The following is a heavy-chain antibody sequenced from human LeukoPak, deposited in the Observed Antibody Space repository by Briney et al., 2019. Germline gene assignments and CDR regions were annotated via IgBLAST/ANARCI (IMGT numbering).Heavy chain of an antibody. CDR2: IYYSGST. Sequence: KPSETLSLTCTVSGVSISSGTYSWGWIGQTPGKGLEWIGTIYYSGSTYYNPSLKSPVTLSVDTSKNRFSLKLRSVTAADTAVYYCASIVGAIHFDYWGQGTLVTVSS. CDR3: ASIVGAIHFDY. D-gene: IGHD1-26*01. V-gene: IGHV4-39*01. J-gene: IGHJ4*02. CDR1: GVSISSGTYS.